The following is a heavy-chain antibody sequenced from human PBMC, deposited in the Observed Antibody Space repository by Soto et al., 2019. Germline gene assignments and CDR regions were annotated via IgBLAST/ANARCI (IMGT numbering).Heavy chain of an antibody. J-gene: IGHJ3*02. Sequence: QVQLVESGGGVVQPGRSLRLSCAASGFTFSSYAMHWVRQAPGKGLEWVAVISYDGSNKYYADSVKGRFTISTDNSKNTLYLQMNSLRAEDTAVYYCARVRSSGWFYDAFDIWGQGTMVTVSS. CDR3: ARVRSSGWFYDAFDI. CDR2: ISYDGSNK. V-gene: IGHV3-30-3*01. D-gene: IGHD6-19*01. CDR1: GFTFSSYA.